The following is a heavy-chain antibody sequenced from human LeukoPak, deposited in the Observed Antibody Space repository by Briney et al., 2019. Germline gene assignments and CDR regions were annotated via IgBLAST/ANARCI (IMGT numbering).Heavy chain of an antibody. CDR3: ARLWILTGYSPHYFDY. V-gene: IGHV4-38-2*02. D-gene: IGHD3-9*01. CDR2: IYHSGST. CDR1: SGSISNYY. Sequence: SETLSLTCTVSSGSISNYYWGWIRQPPGKGLEWIGSIYHSGSTYYNPSLKSRVTISVDTSKNQFSLKLSSVTAADTAVYYCARLWILTGYSPHYFDYWGQGTLVTVSS. J-gene: IGHJ4*02.